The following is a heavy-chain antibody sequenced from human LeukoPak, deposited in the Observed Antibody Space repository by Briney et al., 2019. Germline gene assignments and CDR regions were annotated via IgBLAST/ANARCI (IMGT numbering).Heavy chain of an antibody. V-gene: IGHV1-69*05. J-gene: IGHJ6*03. D-gene: IGHD6-13*01. CDR2: IIPISGTT. CDR3: ASIFTARQLVPADYYHMDV. Sequence: ASVKVSCKASGYTFTSYGINWVRQAPGQGLEWMGAIIPISGTTKYAQRLQGRATLTMDDSATTAFMEMSSLRSEDTAVYYCASIFTARQLVPADYYHMDVWGKGTTVFVSS. CDR1: GYTFTSYG.